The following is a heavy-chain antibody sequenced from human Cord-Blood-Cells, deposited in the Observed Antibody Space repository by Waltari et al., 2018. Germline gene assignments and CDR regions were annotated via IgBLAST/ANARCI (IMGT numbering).Heavy chain of an antibody. D-gene: IGHD1-26*01. CDR1: GFAFDDYA. J-gene: IGHJ3*02. V-gene: IGHV3-9*01. CDR3: AKGKGSGSYDAFDI. CDR2: ISWNSGSI. Sequence: EVQLVESGGGCVQPGRSLRRSCAASGFAFDDYAMHWVRHAPGKGLEWVSGISWNSGSIGYADSVKGRFTISRDNAKNSLYLQMNSLRAEDTALYYCAKGKGSGSYDAFDIWGQGTMVTVSS.